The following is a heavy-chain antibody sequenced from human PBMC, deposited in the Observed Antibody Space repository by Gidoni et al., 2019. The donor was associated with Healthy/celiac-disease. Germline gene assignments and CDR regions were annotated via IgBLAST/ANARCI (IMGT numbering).Heavy chain of an antibody. V-gene: IGHV4-4*02. D-gene: IGHD3-22*01. CDR2: IYHSGST. Sequence: GSGPGLVKPSGTLSLTCAVSGGSISSSNWWSWVRQPPGKGLEWIGEIYHSGSTNYNPSLKSRVTISVDKSKNQFSLKLSSVTAADTAVYYCARDPQYYYDSSGYMKYGWFDPWGQGTLVTVSS. CDR3: ARDPQYYYDSSGYMKYGWFDP. CDR1: GGSISSSNW. J-gene: IGHJ5*02.